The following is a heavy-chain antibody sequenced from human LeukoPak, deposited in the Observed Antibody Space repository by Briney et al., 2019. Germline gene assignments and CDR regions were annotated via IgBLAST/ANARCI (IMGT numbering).Heavy chain of an antibody. Sequence: QPGGSLRLSCAASGFTFSSYVMNWVRQAPGKGLERVSGISDSGGGTYYADSVKGRFTISRDNSKNTLYLQMNSLRAEDTAVYYCAKLPGRAADYWGQGTLVTVSS. V-gene: IGHV3-23*01. CDR3: AKLPGRAADY. J-gene: IGHJ4*02. CDR2: ISDSGGGT. CDR1: GFTFSSYV.